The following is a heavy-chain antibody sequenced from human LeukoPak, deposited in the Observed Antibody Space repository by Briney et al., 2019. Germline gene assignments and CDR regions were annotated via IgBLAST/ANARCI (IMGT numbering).Heavy chain of an antibody. CDR2: INPNSGGT. Sequence: GASVKVSCKASGGTFSSYAISWVRQAPGQGLEWMGWINPNSGGTNYAQKFQGRVTMTRDTSISTAYMELNKLRSDDTAVYYCARGHQNYCSGGSCYDGFDPWGQGTLVTVSS. CDR3: ARGHQNYCSGGSCYDGFDP. CDR1: GGTFSSYA. V-gene: IGHV1-2*02. D-gene: IGHD2-15*01. J-gene: IGHJ5*02.